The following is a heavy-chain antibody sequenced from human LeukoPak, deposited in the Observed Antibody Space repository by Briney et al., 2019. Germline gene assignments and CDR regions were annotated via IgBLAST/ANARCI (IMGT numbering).Heavy chain of an antibody. V-gene: IGHV3-15*01. D-gene: IGHD1-26*01. CDR3: TTDGVGVEGATYDN. CDR1: GFTFINAW. Sequence: GGSLRLSCAASGFTFINAWMAWVRQAPGKGLEWVGRIKAKAHGGTIEYAAPVKSRLTISRDDSKNTLYLQMNSLKTEDTAVYYCTTDGVGVEGATYDNWGQGTLVSVSS. J-gene: IGHJ4*02. CDR2: IKAKAHGGTI.